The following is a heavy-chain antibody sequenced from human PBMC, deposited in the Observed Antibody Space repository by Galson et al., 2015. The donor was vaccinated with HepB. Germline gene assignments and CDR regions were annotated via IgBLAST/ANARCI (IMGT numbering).Heavy chain of an antibody. J-gene: IGHJ4*02. CDR2: IIPILGIA. Sequence: SVKVSCKASGGTFSSYTISWVRQAPGQGLEWMGRIIPILGIANYAQKFQGRVTITADKSTSTAYMELSSLRSEDTAVYYCATPRGGIVATIPFDYWGQGTLVTVSS. D-gene: IGHD5-12*01. CDR3: ATPRGGIVATIPFDY. CDR1: GGTFSSYT. V-gene: IGHV1-69*02.